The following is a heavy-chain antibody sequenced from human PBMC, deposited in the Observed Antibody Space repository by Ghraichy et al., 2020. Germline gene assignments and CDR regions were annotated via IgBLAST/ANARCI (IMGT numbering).Heavy chain of an antibody. CDR2: INPNTGGT. Sequence: ASVKVSCMASGYTFTAYYIHWVRQAPGQGLEWMGRINPNTGGTNYAQKFQGRVTMTRDTSISTAYMELSSLRSDDTVVYYCAREVGATWWGGGYFDLWGRGTLVTVSS. CDR3: AREVGATWWGGGYFDL. V-gene: IGHV1-2*05. D-gene: IGHD1-26*01. J-gene: IGHJ2*01. CDR1: GYTFTAYY.